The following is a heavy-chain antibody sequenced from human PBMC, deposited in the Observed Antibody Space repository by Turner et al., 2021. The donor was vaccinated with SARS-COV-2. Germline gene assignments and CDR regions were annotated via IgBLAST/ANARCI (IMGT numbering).Heavy chain of an antibody. CDR1: GFTFRSYG. D-gene: IGHD6-13*01. V-gene: IGHV3-33*01. J-gene: IGHJ4*02. CDR3: ASLAIAAADY. CDR2: IWFDGRNK. Sequence: QVQLVESGGGVVQPGRSLRLSCAASGFTFRSYGIHWVRQAPGKGLEWVAVIWFDGRNKYYADSVKGRFTISRDNSKNTLYLQMNSLRADDTAVYYCASLAIAAADYWGQGTLVTVSS.